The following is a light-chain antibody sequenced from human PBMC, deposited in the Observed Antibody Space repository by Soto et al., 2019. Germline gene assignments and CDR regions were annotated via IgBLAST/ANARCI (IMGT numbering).Light chain of an antibody. J-gene: IGLJ1*01. CDR3: SSYTSSSTPRV. CDR2: DVS. V-gene: IGLV2-14*01. Sequence: QSALTQPASVSGSPGQSITISCTGTSSDVGGYNYVSWYQQHPGKAPKLMIYDVSNRPSGVSNRFSGSKSGNTASLTISGLQAEDEAYYYCSSYTSSSTPRVFGTGTKLTVL. CDR1: SSDVGGYNY.